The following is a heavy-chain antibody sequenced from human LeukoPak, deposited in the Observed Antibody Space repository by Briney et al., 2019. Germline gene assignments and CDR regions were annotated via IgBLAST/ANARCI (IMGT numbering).Heavy chain of an antibody. CDR3: ATAPIYHDSSGYFDY. J-gene: IGHJ4*02. CDR2: ISWNSGSI. D-gene: IGHD3-22*01. V-gene: IGHV3-9*01. CDR1: GFTFDDYA. Sequence: GGSLRLSCAASGFTFDDYAMHWVRQAPGKGLEWVSGISWNSGSIGYADSVKGRFTISRDNAKNSLYLQTNSLRAEDTAWYYCATAPIYHDSSGYFDYWGQGTLVTVSS.